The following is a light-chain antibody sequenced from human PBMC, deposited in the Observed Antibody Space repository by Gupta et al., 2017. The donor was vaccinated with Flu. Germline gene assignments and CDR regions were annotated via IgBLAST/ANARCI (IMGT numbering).Light chain of an antibody. V-gene: IGKV1-39*01. CDR1: QRISSY. J-gene: IGKJ2*01. Sequence: DRVTITCRASQRISSYLNWYQQKPGKAPKLLIYAASSLQSGVPSRFSGSGSGTDFTLTISSLQPEDFATYYCQQSYSTPPYTFGQGTKLEIK. CDR2: AAS. CDR3: QQSYSTPPYT.